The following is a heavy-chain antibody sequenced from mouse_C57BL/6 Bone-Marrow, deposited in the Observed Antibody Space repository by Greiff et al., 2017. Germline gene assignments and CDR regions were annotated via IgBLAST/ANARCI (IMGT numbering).Heavy chain of an antibody. J-gene: IGHJ2*01. Sequence: EVQGVESGGGLVKPGGSLKLSCAASGFTFSSYAMSWVRQTPEKRLEWVATISDGGSYTYYPDNVKGRFTIARDNAKNNLYLQMSHLKSEDTAMXYCARADYGDFDYWGQGTTLTVSS. CDR1: GFTFSSYA. CDR3: ARADYGDFDY. D-gene: IGHD2-4*01. V-gene: IGHV5-4*01. CDR2: ISDGGSYT.